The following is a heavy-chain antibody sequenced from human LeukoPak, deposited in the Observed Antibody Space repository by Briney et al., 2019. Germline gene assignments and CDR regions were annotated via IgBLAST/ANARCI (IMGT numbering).Heavy chain of an antibody. D-gene: IGHD3-16*02. CDR2: ISAYNGNT. CDR1: GYTSTSYG. J-gene: IGHJ3*01. Sequence: GASVKVSCKASGYTSTSYGISWVRQAPGQGLEWMGWISAYNGNTNYAQKLQGRVTMTTDTSTSTAYMELRSLRSDDTAVYYCARDSITFGGVIVTLWGQGTMVTVSS. CDR3: ARDSITFGGVIVTL. V-gene: IGHV1-18*04.